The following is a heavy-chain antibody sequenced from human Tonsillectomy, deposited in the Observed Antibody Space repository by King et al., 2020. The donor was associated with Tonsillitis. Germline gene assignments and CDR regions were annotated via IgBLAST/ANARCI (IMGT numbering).Heavy chain of an antibody. CDR3: AREGGSFRHFDL. J-gene: IGHJ2*01. CDR1: GYSFTNYY. D-gene: IGHD2/OR15-2a*01. Sequence: QLVQSGAEVKEPGASLKVSCKASGYSFTNYYMHWVRQAPGQRLEWMGLINPSGTGTGYAQNFQGRITMTRDMSTGTDYMELSSLRSDDTAVYYCAREGGSFRHFDLWGRXTXVTVSX. CDR2: INPSGTGT. V-gene: IGHV1-46*01.